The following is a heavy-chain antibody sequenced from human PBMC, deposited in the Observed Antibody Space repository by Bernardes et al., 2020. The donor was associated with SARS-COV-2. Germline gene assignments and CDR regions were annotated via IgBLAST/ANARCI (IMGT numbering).Heavy chain of an antibody. CDR2: ISYSGRT. CDR1: GGSISTGGYS. CDR3: AREGSQNILTAYFDS. J-gene: IGHJ4*02. Sequence: SETLSLTCTVSGGSISTGGYSWSWIRQHSGQGLEWIGYISYSGRTYYNPSLMSRVTISMDTSKNQFSLTLTSVSAADTAVYYCAREGSQNILTAYFDSWGQGTLVTVSS. V-gene: IGHV4-31*03. D-gene: IGHD3-9*01.